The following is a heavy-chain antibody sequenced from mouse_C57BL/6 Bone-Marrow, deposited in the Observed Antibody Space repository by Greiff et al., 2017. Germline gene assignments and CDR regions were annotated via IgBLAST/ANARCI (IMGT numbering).Heavy chain of an antibody. CDR3: ARWGNGYYFDY. V-gene: IGHV3-8*02. J-gene: IGHJ2*01. D-gene: IGHD2-2*01. CDR2: ISDRGST. Sequence: EVKLMESGPSLVKPSQTLSLTCSVPGDSITSGYWNWIRKFPGNKLEYMGYISDRGSTDYNPSLKSRISITRDTSKNQYYLQLNSVTTEDTATYYCARWGNGYYFDYWGQGTTLTVSS. CDR1: GDSITSGY.